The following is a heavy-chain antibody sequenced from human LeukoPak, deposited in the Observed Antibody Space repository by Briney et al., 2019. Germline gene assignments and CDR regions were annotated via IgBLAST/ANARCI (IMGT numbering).Heavy chain of an antibody. Sequence: GSLRLSCAASGFTFSDYYMSWIRQAPGKGLEWIGEINHSGSTNYNPSLKSRVTISVDTSKNQFSLKLSSVTAADTAVYYCARLFTRGHYYVRDVWGKGTTVTISS. V-gene: IGHV4-34*01. CDR3: ARLFTRGHYYVRDV. J-gene: IGHJ6*04. D-gene: IGHD3-10*02. CDR2: INHSGST. CDR1: GFTFSDYY.